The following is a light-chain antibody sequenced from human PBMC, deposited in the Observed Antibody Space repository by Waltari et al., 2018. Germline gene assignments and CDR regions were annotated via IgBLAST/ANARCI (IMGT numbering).Light chain of an antibody. CDR2: GAS. V-gene: IGKV3-20*01. CDR1: QSISSTH. CDR3: QQYDMSPTWT. J-gene: IGKJ1*01. Sequence: EIVLTQSQGTLSLSPGERATISCRASQSISSTHLAWYQQKPGQAPRLLIYGASSRATGIPDRFSGSGSGTDFTLTISRLEPEDVAVYFCQQYDMSPTWTFGQGTKVEVK.